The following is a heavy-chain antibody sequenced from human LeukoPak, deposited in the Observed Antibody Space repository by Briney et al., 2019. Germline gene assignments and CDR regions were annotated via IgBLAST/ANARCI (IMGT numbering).Heavy chain of an antibody. V-gene: IGHV1-2*02. CDR3: ARSPAGIHYYDSSGYYPDY. CDR2: INPNSGGT. Sequence: GASVKVSCKASGYTFTGYYMHWVRQAPGQGLEWMGWINPNSGGTNYAQKFQGRVTMTRDTSISTAYMELSRLRSDDTAVYYCARSPAGIHYYDSSGYYPDYWGQGTLVTVSS. D-gene: IGHD3-22*01. J-gene: IGHJ4*02. CDR1: GYTFTGYY.